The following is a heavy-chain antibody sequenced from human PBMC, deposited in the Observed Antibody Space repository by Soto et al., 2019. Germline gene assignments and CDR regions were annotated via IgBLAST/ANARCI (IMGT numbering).Heavy chain of an antibody. D-gene: IGHD1-26*01. J-gene: IGHJ5*02. CDR2: INPHGGST. V-gene: IGHV1-46*01. CDR3: ARSSGGNFGRIIEGTNWFAP. CDR1: RDTFTSYY. Sequence: ASVKVSCKAPRDTFTSYYINWVRQAPGQGLEWMGVINPHGGSTAYAQKFKGRVTLTRDTSASTVYMEVSSLTSDYTAMYYCARSSGGNFGRIIEGTNWFAPWGQGTLVTVSS.